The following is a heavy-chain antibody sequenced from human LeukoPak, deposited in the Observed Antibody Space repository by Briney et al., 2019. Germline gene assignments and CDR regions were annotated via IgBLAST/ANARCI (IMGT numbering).Heavy chain of an antibody. CDR2: INPSGGST. CDR3: ARPSRCSSTSCYAFDI. CDR1: GYTFTSYY. V-gene: IGHV1-46*01. Sequence: ASVKVSCKASGYTFTSYYMHWVRQAPGQGLEWMGIINPSGGSTSYAQKFQGRVTMTRDTSTSTVYMELSSVTAADTAVYYCARPSRCSSTSCYAFDIWGQGTMVTVSS. J-gene: IGHJ3*02. D-gene: IGHD2-2*01.